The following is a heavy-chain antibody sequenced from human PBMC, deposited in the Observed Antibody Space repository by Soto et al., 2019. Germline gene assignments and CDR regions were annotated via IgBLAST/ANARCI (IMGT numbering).Heavy chain of an antibody. Sequence: VQLQGSGPGLVKPSQTLSLTCTVSGASVNTGDYYWSYIRQSPGKGLEWLGYIFYSRDTYYNPSLKSRATISLNTSRNQISLTLTSVTDADTAVYFCVGTGTTDDFWGLGTLVTVSS. CDR2: IFYSRDT. CDR3: VGTGTTDDF. V-gene: IGHV4-30-4*01. D-gene: IGHD1-7*01. CDR1: GASVNTGDYY. J-gene: IGHJ2*01.